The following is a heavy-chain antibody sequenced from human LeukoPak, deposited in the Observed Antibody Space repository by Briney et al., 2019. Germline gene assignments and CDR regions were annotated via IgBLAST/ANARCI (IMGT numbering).Heavy chain of an antibody. CDR3: AGDSHYYDSSGYYSNWFDP. J-gene: IGHJ5*02. CDR2: ISSSGSTI. Sequence: SGGSLRLSCAASGSTFSDYYMSWIRQAPGKGLEWVSYISSSGSTIYYADSVKGRFTISRDNAKNSLYLQMNSLRAEDSALYYCAGDSHYYDSSGYYSNWFDPWGQGTQVTVSS. D-gene: IGHD3-22*01. V-gene: IGHV3-11*01. CDR1: GSTFSDYY.